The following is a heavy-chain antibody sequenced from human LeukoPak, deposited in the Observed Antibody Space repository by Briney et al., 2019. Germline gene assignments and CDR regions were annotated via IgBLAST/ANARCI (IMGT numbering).Heavy chain of an antibody. D-gene: IGHD3-10*01. V-gene: IGHV1-18*01. CDR3: AREERGFGELRSYYFDY. Sequence: GASVNVSCKASGYTFTSYGISWVRQAPGQGLEWMGWISAYNGNTNYAQKLQGRVTMTTDTSTSTAYMELRSLRSDDTAVYYCAREERGFGELRSYYFDYWGQGTLVTVSS. CDR2: ISAYNGNT. J-gene: IGHJ4*02. CDR1: GYTFTSYG.